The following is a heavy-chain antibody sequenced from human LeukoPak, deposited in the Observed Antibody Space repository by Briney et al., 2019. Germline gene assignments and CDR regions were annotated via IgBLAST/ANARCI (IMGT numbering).Heavy chain of an antibody. CDR2: IIPIFSTA. D-gene: IGHD6-6*01. V-gene: IGHV1-69*05. CDR1: GGTFSSYA. J-gene: IGHJ4*02. Sequence: ASVKVSCKASGGTFSSYAISWVRQAPGQGLEWMGGIIPIFSTANYAQKFQGRVTMTRDMSTSTVYMELSSLRSEDTAVYYCARDYSIAARLAYWGQGTLVTVSS. CDR3: ARDYSIAARLAY.